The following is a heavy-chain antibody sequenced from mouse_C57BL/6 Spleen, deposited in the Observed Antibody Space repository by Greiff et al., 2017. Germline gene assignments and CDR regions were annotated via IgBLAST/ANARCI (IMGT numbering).Heavy chain of an antibody. CDR1: GYTFTDYY. V-gene: IGHV1-26*01. CDR3: ARGEFFFDY. CDR2: INPNNGGT. Sequence: VQLKQSGPELVKPGASVKISCKASGYTFTDYYMNWVKQSHGKSLEWIGDINPNNGGTSYNQKFKGKATLTVDKSSSTAYMELRSLTSEDSAVYYCARGEFFFDYWGQGTTLTVSS. J-gene: IGHJ2*01.